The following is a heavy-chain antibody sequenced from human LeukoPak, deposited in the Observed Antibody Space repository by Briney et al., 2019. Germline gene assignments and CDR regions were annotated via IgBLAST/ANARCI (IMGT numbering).Heavy chain of an antibody. J-gene: IGHJ4*02. CDR2: IYYSKNT. CDR3: VSPRGFSYGYFDY. D-gene: IGHD5-18*01. CDR1: GGSISSSSAY. V-gene: IGHV4-39*01. Sequence: SETLSLTCTVSGGSISSSSAYWGWIRQPPGKGLEWIGSIYYSKNTYYNPSLKRRVTISADTSKNQFSLTLGSVSATDTAVYYCVSPRGFSYGYFDYWGQGTLVTVSS.